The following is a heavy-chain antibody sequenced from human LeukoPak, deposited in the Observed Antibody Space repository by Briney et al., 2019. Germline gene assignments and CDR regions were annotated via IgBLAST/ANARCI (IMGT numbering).Heavy chain of an antibody. D-gene: IGHD4-17*01. J-gene: IGHJ6*03. V-gene: IGHV1-2*02. Sequence: ASVKVSCKASGYTFTGYYMHWVRQAPGQGLEWMGWINPNSGGTNYAQKFQGRVTMTRDTSISTAYMELSRLRSDDTAVYYCARDAGGDYEHSYYYYYYMDVWGKGTTVAVSS. CDR3: ARDAGGDYEHSYYYYYYMDV. CDR1: GYTFTGYY. CDR2: INPNSGGT.